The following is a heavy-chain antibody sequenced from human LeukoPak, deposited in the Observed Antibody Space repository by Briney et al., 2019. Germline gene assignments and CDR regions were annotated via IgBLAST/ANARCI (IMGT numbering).Heavy chain of an antibody. CDR1: GYTFTSYA. CDR2: INTGNGNT. J-gene: IGHJ4*02. V-gene: IGHV1-3*04. CDR3: ARDNDGAVAGTGLDY. Sequence: ASVKVSCKASGYTFTSYAMHWVRQAPGQRLEWMGWINTGNGNTKYSQKFQGRVTITRDTSASTAYMELSSLRSEDTAVYYCARDNDGAVAGTGLDYWGQGTLVTVSS. D-gene: IGHD6-19*01.